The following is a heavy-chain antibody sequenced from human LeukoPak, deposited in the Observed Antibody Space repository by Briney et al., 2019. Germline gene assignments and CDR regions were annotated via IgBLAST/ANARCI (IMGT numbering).Heavy chain of an antibody. J-gene: IGHJ6*02. Sequence: GGSLRLSCAASGFTFSSYSMNWVRQAPGKGLEWASSISSSSSYIYYADSVKGRFTISRDNSKNTLYLQMNSLRAEDTAVYYCARAPDVRYFDWSNFHYYYYGVDVWGQGTTVTVSS. CDR3: ARAPDVRYFDWSNFHYYYYGVDV. D-gene: IGHD3-9*01. CDR2: ISSSSSYI. V-gene: IGHV3-21*01. CDR1: GFTFSSYS.